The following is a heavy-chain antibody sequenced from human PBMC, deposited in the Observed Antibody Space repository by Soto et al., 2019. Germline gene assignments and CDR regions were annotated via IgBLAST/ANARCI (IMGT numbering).Heavy chain of an antibody. D-gene: IGHD6-13*01. CDR2: MNPNSGNT. CDR3: ARGPLAAAGTLNWFDP. CDR1: GYTFTSYD. Sequence: GASVKVSRKASGYTFTSYDINWVRQATGQGLEWMGWMNPNSGNTGYAQKLQGRVTMTTDTSTSTAYMELRSLRSDDTAVYYCARGPLAAAGTLNWFDPWGQGTLVTVSS. V-gene: IGHV1-8*01. J-gene: IGHJ5*02.